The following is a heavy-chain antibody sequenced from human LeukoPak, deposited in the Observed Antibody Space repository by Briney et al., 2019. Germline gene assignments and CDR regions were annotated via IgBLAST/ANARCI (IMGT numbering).Heavy chain of an antibody. CDR2: IYYSGST. CDR3: ARGARGIAAAGNAFDI. J-gene: IGHJ3*02. D-gene: IGHD6-13*01. V-gene: IGHV4-59*01. CDR1: GGSISSYY. Sequence: PSETLSLTCTVSGGSISSYYWSWIRQPPGKGLEWIGYIYYSGSTNYNPSLKSRVTISVDTSKNQFSLKLSSVTAADTAVYYCARGARGIAAAGNAFDIWGQGTMVTVSS.